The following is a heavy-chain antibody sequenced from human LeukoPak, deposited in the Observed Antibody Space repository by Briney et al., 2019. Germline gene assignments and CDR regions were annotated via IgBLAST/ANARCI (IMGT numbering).Heavy chain of an antibody. V-gene: IGHV3-7*03. D-gene: IGHD3-22*01. CDR1: GFTFSSYS. CDR3: AKDRVPMIVVVMQS. Sequence: GGSLRLSCAASGFTFSSYSINWVRQAPGKGLEWVANIKPDGRETYYVDSVKGRFTISRDNAKSSLYLQMNSLRAEDTAVYYCAKDRVPMIVVVMQSWGQGTLVTVSS. CDR2: IKPDGRET. J-gene: IGHJ5*02.